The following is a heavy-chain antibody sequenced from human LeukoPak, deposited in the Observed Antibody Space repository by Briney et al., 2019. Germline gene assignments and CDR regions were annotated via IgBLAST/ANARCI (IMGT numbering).Heavy chain of an antibody. CDR2: INPSGGST. D-gene: IGHD5-24*01. V-gene: IGHV1-46*01. J-gene: IGHJ4*02. CDR1: GYTFIRYY. Sequence: ASVKVSCKASGYTFIRYYMHWVRQAPGQGLEWMGIINPSGGSTSYAQKFQGRVTMTRDTSTSTVYMELSRLRSEDTAVYYCAVRAGSGLYYFDYWGQGTLVTVSS. CDR3: AVRAGSGLYYFDY.